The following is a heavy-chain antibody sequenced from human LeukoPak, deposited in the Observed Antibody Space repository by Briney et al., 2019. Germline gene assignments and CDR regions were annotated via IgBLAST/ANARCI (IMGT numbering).Heavy chain of an antibody. D-gene: IGHD5-24*01. Sequence: SVKVSCKASGGTFSSYAISWVRQAPGQGLEWMGRIIPILGIANYAQKFQGRVTITADKSTSTAYMELSSLRSEDTALYYCAKDRYGDGPWYFDLWGRGTLVTVSS. V-gene: IGHV1-69*04. J-gene: IGHJ2*01. CDR3: AKDRYGDGPWYFDL. CDR1: GGTFSSYA. CDR2: IIPILGIA.